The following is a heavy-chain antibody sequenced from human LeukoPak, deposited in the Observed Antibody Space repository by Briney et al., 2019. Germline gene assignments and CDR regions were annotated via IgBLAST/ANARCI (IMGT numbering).Heavy chain of an antibody. CDR1: GGSISSGSYY. CDR2: IYTSGST. V-gene: IGHV4-61*02. Sequence: SETLSLTCTVSGGSISSGSYYWSWIRQPAGKGLEWIGRIYTSGSTNYNPSLKGRVTISVDTSKNQFSLKLSSVTAADTAVYYCARGGHYDILTGAAFDIWGQGTMVTVSS. CDR3: ARGGHYDILTGAAFDI. D-gene: IGHD3-9*01. J-gene: IGHJ3*02.